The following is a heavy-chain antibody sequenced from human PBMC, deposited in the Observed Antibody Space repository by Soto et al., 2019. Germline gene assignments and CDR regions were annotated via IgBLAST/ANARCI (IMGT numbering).Heavy chain of an antibody. CDR3: ARDFVDIVAKMMRYYYYGMDV. CDR1: GYTFTSYD. J-gene: IGHJ6*02. CDR2: INPSGGST. D-gene: IGHD5-12*01. Sequence: ASVKVSCKASGYTFTSYDINWVRQAPGQGLEWMGIINPSGGSTSYAQKFQGRVTMTRDTSTSTVYMELSSLRSEDTAVYYCARDFVDIVAKMMRYYYYGMDVWGQGTTVTVSS. V-gene: IGHV1-46*03.